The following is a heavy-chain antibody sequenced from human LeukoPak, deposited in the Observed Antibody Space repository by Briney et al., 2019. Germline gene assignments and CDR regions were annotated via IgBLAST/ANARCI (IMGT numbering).Heavy chain of an antibody. CDR3: ARGLTTVSSYNWFDP. Sequence: SETLSLTCTVSGGSISSYYWSWIRQPPGKGLEWIGSIYYSGSTYYNPSLKSRVTILVDTSKNQFSLKLSSVTAADTAVYYCARGLTTVSSYNWFDPWGQGTLVTVSS. J-gene: IGHJ5*02. CDR1: GGSISSYY. CDR2: IYYSGST. D-gene: IGHD4-4*01. V-gene: IGHV4-59*12.